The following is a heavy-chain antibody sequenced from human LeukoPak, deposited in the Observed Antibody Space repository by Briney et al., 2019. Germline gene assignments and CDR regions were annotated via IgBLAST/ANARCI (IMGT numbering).Heavy chain of an antibody. CDR2: IYTTGTT. J-gene: IGHJ4*02. CDR3: ARGEVVLRNFDY. Sequence: PSETLSLTCTVSGASISSYYWSWIRQPAGKGLEWIGRIYTTGTTIYNPSLKSRVTISVDKSKNQFSLKLSSVTAADTAVYHCARGEVVLRNFDYWGQGTLVTVSS. CDR1: GASISSYY. V-gene: IGHV4-4*07. D-gene: IGHD3-9*01.